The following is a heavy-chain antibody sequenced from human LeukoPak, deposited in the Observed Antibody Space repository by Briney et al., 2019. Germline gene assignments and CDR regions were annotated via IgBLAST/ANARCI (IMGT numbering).Heavy chain of an antibody. CDR1: GYTLTELS. V-gene: IGHV1-24*01. CDR3: AARTPQAGFDAFDI. J-gene: IGHJ3*02. Sequence: ASVKVSCKVSGYTLTELSMHWVRQAPGKGLEWMGGFDPEDGETIYAQKFQGRVTMTEDTSTDTAYMELSSLRSEDTAVYYCAARTPQAGFDAFDIWGQGTMVTVSS. CDR2: FDPEDGET. D-gene: IGHD2-15*01.